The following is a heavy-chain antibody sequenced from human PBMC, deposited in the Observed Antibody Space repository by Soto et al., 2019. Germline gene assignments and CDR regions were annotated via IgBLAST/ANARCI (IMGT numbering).Heavy chain of an antibody. CDR2: MNPNSGNT. Sequence: GASVKASSKASGYTFTSYDINWVRQATGQGLEWMGWMNPNSGNTGYAQKFQGRVTMTRNTSISTAYMELSSLRSEDTAVYYCARVKRPDYGMDVWGQGTTVTVS. CDR3: ARVKRPDYGMDV. CDR1: GYTFTSYD. V-gene: IGHV1-8*01. J-gene: IGHJ6*02.